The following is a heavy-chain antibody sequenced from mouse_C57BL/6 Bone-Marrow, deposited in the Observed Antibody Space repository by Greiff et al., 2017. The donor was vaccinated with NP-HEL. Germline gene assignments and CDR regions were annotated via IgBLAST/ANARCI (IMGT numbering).Heavy chain of an antibody. Sequence: VQVVESGPELVKPGASVKLSCKASGYTFTSYDINWVKQRPGQGLEWIGWIYPRDGSTKYNEKFKGKATLTVDTSSSTAYMELHSLTSEDSAVYFCARRDSSGYYYAMDYWGQGTSVTVSS. CDR1: GYTFTSYD. D-gene: IGHD3-2*02. J-gene: IGHJ4*01. CDR2: IYPRDGST. CDR3: ARRDSSGYYYAMDY. V-gene: IGHV1-85*01.